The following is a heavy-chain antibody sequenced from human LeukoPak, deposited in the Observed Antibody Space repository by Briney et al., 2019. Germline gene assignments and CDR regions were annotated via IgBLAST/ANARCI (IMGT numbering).Heavy chain of an antibody. CDR2: IIPIFGTA. V-gene: IGHV1-69*13. CDR1: GGTFSGYA. Sequence: ASVKVSCKASGGTFSGYAISWVRQAPGQGLEWMGGIIPIFGTANYAQKFQGRVTITADESTSTAYMELSSLRSEDTAVYYCARGPFRTDWVTAGRTVYQRPPVYFDYWGQGTLATVSS. J-gene: IGHJ4*02. CDR3: ARGPFRTDWVTAGRTVYQRPPVYFDY. D-gene: IGHD2-2*01.